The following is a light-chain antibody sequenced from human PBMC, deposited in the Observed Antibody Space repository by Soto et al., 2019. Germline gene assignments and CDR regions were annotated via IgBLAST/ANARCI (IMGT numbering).Light chain of an antibody. J-gene: IGKJ5*01. CDR1: QGISNY. CDR2: AAS. V-gene: IGKV1-16*02. CDR3: QHYNTYPIT. Sequence: DIQMTQSPSSLSASVGDRVTITCRASQGISNYVAWFQQKPGKAPKSLIYAASSLRSGVPSKFTGSGSGTDFTLTISNLQLEDSATYYCQHYNTYPITFGQGTRLEI.